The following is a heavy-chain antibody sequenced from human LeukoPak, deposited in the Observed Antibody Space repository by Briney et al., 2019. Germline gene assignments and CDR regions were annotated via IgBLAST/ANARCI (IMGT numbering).Heavy chain of an antibody. CDR1: GYSFTSYW. D-gene: IGHD6-13*01. J-gene: IGHJ5*02. CDR2: IYPSDSDT. V-gene: IGHV5-51*01. Sequence: GESLKISCKGSGYSFTSYWIGWVRQMPGKGLEWMGIIYPSDSDTRYSPSFQGQVTISADKSISTAYLQWSSLKASDTAMYYCARRDIAAAGNNWFDPWGQGTLVTVSS. CDR3: ARRDIAAAGNNWFDP.